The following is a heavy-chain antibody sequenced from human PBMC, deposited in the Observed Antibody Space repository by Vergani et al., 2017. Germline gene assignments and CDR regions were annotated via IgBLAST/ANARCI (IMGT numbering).Heavy chain of an antibody. V-gene: IGHV3-20*04. D-gene: IGHD3-16*01. CDR3: VKDNDYDADGPFDL. CDR2: IDRNYGVK. CDR1: GFTFSNSA. J-gene: IGHJ2*01. Sequence: EVHLLESGGGLVQSGGSLRLSCAASGFTFSNSALSWVRQAPGRGLAWVSGIDRNYGVKNGNSFEGRFSISRDNAKKAVFLQMNNLRHEDTALYFCVKDNDYDADGPFDLWGRGTLVTVSS.